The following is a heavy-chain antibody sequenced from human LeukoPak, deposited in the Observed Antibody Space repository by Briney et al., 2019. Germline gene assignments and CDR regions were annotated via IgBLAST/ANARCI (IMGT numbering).Heavy chain of an antibody. CDR2: ISYIGST. CDR1: DDSFSSHY. J-gene: IGHJ3*02. Sequence: SETLSLTCAVSDDSFSSHYWTWIRQPPGKGLEWIGYISYIGSTNYNPSLKSRVTISIDTPKNQFSLKLSSVTAADTAVYYCARDLVTVTKGFDIWGQGTMVSVSS. V-gene: IGHV4-59*11. CDR3: ARDLVTVTKGFDI. D-gene: IGHD4-17*01.